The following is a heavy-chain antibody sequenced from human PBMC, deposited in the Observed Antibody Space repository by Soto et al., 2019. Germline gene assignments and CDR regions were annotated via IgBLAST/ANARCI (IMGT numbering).Heavy chain of an antibody. CDR2: IRSKANNYAT. V-gene: IGHV3-73*01. Sequence: GGSLRLSCAASGFTFSGSAMHWVRQASGKGLEWVGRIRSKANNYATAYAASVKGRFTISRDDSKNTAYLQMNSLKTEDTAVYYCTRHRRDGNQLLLPGAYYYYGMDVWGQGTTVTVSS. D-gene: IGHD2-2*01. CDR3: TRHRRDGNQLLLPGAYYYYGMDV. J-gene: IGHJ6*02. CDR1: GFTFSGSA.